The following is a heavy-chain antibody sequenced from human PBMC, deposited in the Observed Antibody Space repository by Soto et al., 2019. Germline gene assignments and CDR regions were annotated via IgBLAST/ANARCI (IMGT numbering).Heavy chain of an antibody. CDR3: ARLPHEVPAAQPYPYYYYYGMDV. J-gene: IGHJ6*02. V-gene: IGHV1-3*01. Sequence: ASVKLSCKASGYSFTSYAIHWVSQAPGQRLEWMGWINPGNGNTRYSQKFRGRVTITADESTSTAYMELSSLRSEDTAVYYCARLPHEVPAAQPYPYYYYYGMDVWGQGTTVTVSS. D-gene: IGHD2-2*01. CDR1: GYSFTSYA. CDR2: INPGNGNT.